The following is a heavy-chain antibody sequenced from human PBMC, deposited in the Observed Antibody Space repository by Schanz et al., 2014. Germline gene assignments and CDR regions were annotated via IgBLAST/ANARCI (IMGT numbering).Heavy chain of an antibody. Sequence: EVQLAESGGGLVQPGGSLRLSCAASGFGFSSYSMNWVHQAPGKGLEWVSYISGSSRTIYYADSMKGRFTVSRDNAENALYLQMNSLRAEDTGLYFCARGGSGSHYRLDYWGQGTLVTVSS. V-gene: IGHV3-48*01. CDR3: ARGGSGSHYRLDY. CDR2: ISGSSRTI. D-gene: IGHD1-26*01. J-gene: IGHJ4*02. CDR1: GFGFSSYS.